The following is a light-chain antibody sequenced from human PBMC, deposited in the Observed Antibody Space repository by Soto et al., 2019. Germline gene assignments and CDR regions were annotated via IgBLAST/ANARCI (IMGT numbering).Light chain of an antibody. Sequence: AIQLTHSPSSLTASFGDRVTVSFRASQAFAKDLGWYQQRPGTAPKLLIYAASTSQSGVPSRFSGSGSGTDFTLTTSSLQPEDFATYYCLQEHDYPRTFGQGTKVDIK. CDR1: QAFAKD. J-gene: IGKJ2*01. CDR2: AAS. CDR3: LQEHDYPRT. V-gene: IGKV1-6*02.